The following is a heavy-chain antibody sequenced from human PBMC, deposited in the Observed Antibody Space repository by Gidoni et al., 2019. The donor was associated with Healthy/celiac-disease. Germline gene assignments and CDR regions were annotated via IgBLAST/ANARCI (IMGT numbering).Heavy chain of an antibody. V-gene: IGHV3-33*01. Sequence: QVQLVESGGGVVQPGRSLRLSCAASGFTFSSYGMHWVRQAPGKGLGWVAVIWYDGSNKYYADSVKGRFTISRDNSKNTLYLQMNSLRAEDTAVYYCARAGYYDSSGYYYEGDYWGQGTLVTVSS. CDR3: ARAGYYDSSGYYYEGDY. CDR1: GFTFSSYG. J-gene: IGHJ4*02. D-gene: IGHD3-22*01. CDR2: IWYDGSNK.